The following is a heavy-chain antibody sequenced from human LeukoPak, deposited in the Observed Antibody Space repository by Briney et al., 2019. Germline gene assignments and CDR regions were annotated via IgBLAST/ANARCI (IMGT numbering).Heavy chain of an antibody. V-gene: IGHV3-48*01. CDR1: GFTFSSYS. CDR3: ARDGYDFWSDYPTTLDY. CDR2: ISTSSRTI. J-gene: IGHJ4*02. D-gene: IGHD3-3*01. Sequence: TGGSLRLSCAASGFTFSSYSMNWVRQAPGKGLEWVSYISTSSRTIYYADSVKGRFTISRDNAKNSLFLQMNSLRAEDTAVYYCARDGYDFWSDYPTTLDYWGQGTLVTVSS.